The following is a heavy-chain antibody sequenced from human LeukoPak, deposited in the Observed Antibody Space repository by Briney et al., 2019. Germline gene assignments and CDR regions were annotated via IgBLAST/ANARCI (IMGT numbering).Heavy chain of an antibody. J-gene: IGHJ4*02. D-gene: IGHD3-10*01. V-gene: IGHV3-30*07. CDR3: AKDMEGSVADYFDY. CDR1: GFTFSNYA. Sequence: PGGSLRLSCAASGFTFSNYAIHWVRQVPGRGLEWVALISSDGSVIYDADSVKGRFTISRDNSKNTLYLRMNSLRADDTAVYYCAKDMEGSVADYFDYWGQGTLVTVSS. CDR2: ISSDGSVI.